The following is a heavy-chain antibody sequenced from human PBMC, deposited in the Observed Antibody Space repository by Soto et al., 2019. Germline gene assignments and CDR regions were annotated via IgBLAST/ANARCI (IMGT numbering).Heavy chain of an antibody. CDR2: ISSSSSTI. CDR1: GFTFSSYS. CDR3: ARALSPYYYDSSGQEAFDI. Sequence: EVQLVESGGGLVQPGGSLRLSCAASGFTFSSYSMNWVRQAPGKGLEWVSYISSSSSTIYYADSVKGRFTISRDNAKNSLYLQMNSLRDEDTAVYYCARALSPYYYDSSGQEAFDIWGQGTMGTVSS. V-gene: IGHV3-48*02. D-gene: IGHD3-22*01. J-gene: IGHJ3*02.